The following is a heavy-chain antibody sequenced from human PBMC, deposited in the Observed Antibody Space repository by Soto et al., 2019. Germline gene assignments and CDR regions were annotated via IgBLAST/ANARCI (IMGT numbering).Heavy chain of an antibody. D-gene: IGHD3-3*01. J-gene: IGHJ5*02. V-gene: IGHV4-59*06. CDR1: GGSISSYY. Sequence: SETLSLTCTVSGGSISSYYWSWIRQHPGKGLEWIGCISDSGSTYYNPSLQSRLTISIDTSKNQFSLKLTSVTAADTAVYFCARGRTYYAPWGRGTLVTVSS. CDR3: ARGRTYYAP. CDR2: ISDSGST.